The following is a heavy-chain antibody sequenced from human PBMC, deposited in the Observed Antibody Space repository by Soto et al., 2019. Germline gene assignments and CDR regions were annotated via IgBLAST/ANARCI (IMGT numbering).Heavy chain of an antibody. V-gene: IGHV4-30-2*01. CDR3: ARGGCSSTSCLTPDY. J-gene: IGHJ4*02. CDR2: IYHSGST. D-gene: IGHD2-2*01. CDR1: GGSISSGGYS. Sequence: QLQLQESGSGLVKPSQTLSLTCAVSGGSISSGGYSWSWIRQPPGKGLEWIGYIYHSGSTYYNPSLKSRVTISVDRSKNQFSLKLSSVTAADTAVYYCARGGCSSTSCLTPDYWGQGTLVTVSS.